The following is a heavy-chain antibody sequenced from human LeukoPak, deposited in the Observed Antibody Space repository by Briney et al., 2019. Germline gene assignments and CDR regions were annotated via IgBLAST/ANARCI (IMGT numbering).Heavy chain of an antibody. CDR2: INHSGST. V-gene: IGHV4-34*01. J-gene: IGHJ4*02. CDR1: GGSFSGYY. D-gene: IGHD5-18*01. CDR3: ASDHVIQLWLSY. Sequence: SETLSLTCAVYGGSFSGYYWSWIRQPPGKGLEWIGEINHSGSTNYNPSLKSRVTISVDTSKNQFSLKLSSVTAADTAVYYCASDHVIQLWLSYWGQGSLVTVSS.